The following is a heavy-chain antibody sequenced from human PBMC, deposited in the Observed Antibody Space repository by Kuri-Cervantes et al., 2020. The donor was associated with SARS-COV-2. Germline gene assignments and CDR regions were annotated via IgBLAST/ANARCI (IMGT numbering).Heavy chain of an antibody. J-gene: IGHJ5*02. CDR1: GFTFSNAW. Sequence: GESLKISCAASGFTFSNAWMSWVRQAPGKGLEWVANIKQDGSEKYYVDSVKGRFTISRDNAKNSLYLQMNSLRAEDTAVYYCARVSPPRIAVAGTRVGGWFDPWGHGTLVTVSS. CDR2: IKQDGSEK. CDR3: ARVSPPRIAVAGTRVGGWFDP. D-gene: IGHD6-19*01. V-gene: IGHV3-7*01.